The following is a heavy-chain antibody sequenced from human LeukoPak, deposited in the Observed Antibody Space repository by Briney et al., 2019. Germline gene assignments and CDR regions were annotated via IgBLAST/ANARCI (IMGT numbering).Heavy chain of an antibody. V-gene: IGHV1-2*02. J-gene: IGHJ5*02. CDR3: ASLIAARPGWFDP. D-gene: IGHD6-6*01. CDR1: GYTFTGYY. CDR2: INPNSGGT. Sequence: ASVKVSCKASGYTFTGYYMHWVRQAPGQGLEWVGWINPNSGGTNYAQKFQGRVTMTRDTSISTAYMELSRLRSDDTAVYYCASLIAARPGWFDPWGQGTLVTVSS.